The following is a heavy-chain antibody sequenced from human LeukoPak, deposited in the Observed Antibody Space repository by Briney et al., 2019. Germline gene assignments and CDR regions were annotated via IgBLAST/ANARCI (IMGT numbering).Heavy chain of an antibody. CDR3: ARDPYDSSGYYDY. CDR1: GGSISSGDYY. CDR2: IYYSGST. Sequence: PSETLSLTCTVSGGSISSGDYYWGWIRQPPGKGLEWIGYIYYSGSTYYNPSLKSRFTISVDTSKNQFSLKLSSVTAADTAVYYCARDPYDSSGYYDYWGQGTLVTVSS. D-gene: IGHD3-22*01. V-gene: IGHV4-30-4*08. J-gene: IGHJ4*02.